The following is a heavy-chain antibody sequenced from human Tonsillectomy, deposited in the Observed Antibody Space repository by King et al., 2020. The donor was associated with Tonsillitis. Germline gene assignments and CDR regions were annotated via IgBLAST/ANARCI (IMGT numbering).Heavy chain of an antibody. V-gene: IGHV3-30-3*01. CDR3: ARDSDNWNGTYFDY. Sequence: VQLVESGGGVVQPGRSLRLSCAASGFIFSNYAMHWVRQAPGKGLEWVAVISYDGSKKYNAYSVKGRFTISRDNSKTKLYLQMNSLRAEDTAVYYCARDSDNWNGTYFDYWGQGTLVTVSS. CDR1: GFIFSNYA. J-gene: IGHJ4*02. D-gene: IGHD1-20*01. CDR2: ISYDGSKK.